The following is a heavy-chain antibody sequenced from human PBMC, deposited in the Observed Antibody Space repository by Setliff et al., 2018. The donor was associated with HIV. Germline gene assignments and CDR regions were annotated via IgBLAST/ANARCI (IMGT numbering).Heavy chain of an antibody. Sequence: GGSLRLSCAASGFTFNNYAMTWVRQAPGKGLEWVSLIDAGGSSTYYADSVKGRFTISRDNSKNTLYLRMNSLRVGDTAIYYCAKGRECSAGSCYLRSYYYYYYMDVWGKGTTVTVSS. CDR3: AKGRECSAGSCYLRSYYYYYYMDV. CDR1: GFTFNNYA. V-gene: IGHV3-23*03. J-gene: IGHJ6*03. D-gene: IGHD2-15*01. CDR2: IDAGGSST.